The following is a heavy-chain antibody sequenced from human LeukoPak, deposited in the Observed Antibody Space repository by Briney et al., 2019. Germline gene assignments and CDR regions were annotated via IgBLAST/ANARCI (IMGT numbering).Heavy chain of an antibody. Sequence: PGGSLRLSCAASGFTFSSYAMHWVRQAPGQGLEWVAVISYDGSNKYYADSVKGRFTISRDNSKNTLYLQMNSLRAEDTAVYYCARSDTAVVSARGDYWGQGTLVTVSS. CDR1: GFTFSSYA. V-gene: IGHV3-30-3*01. D-gene: IGHD5-18*01. CDR2: ISYDGSNK. J-gene: IGHJ4*02. CDR3: ARSDTAVVSARGDY.